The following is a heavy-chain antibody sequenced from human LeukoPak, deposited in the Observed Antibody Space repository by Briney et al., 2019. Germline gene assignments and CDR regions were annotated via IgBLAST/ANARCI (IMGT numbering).Heavy chain of an antibody. Sequence: SETLSLTCTVSGGSISSYYWSWIRQPPGKGLEWIGDIYYSGSTNYNPSLKSRVTISVDTSKNQFSLKLSSVTAADTAVYYCARVNDFWSGPFDYWGQGTLVTVSS. V-gene: IGHV4-59*01. CDR3: ARVNDFWSGPFDY. D-gene: IGHD3-3*01. CDR2: IYYSGST. CDR1: GGSISSYY. J-gene: IGHJ4*02.